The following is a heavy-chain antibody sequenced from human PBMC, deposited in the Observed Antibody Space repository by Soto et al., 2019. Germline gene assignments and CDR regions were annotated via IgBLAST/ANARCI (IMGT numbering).Heavy chain of an antibody. CDR1: GFTFSSYA. CDR2: ISGSGGST. CDR3: AKVVGAVPAAILRVEYYFDY. Sequence: GGSLRLSCAASGFTFSSYAMSWVRQAPGKGLEWVSAISGSGGSTYYADSVKGRFTISRDNSKNTLYLQMNSLRAEDTAVYYCAKVVGAVPAAILRVEYYFDYWGPGTLVTVSS. V-gene: IGHV3-23*01. J-gene: IGHJ4*02. D-gene: IGHD2-2*01.